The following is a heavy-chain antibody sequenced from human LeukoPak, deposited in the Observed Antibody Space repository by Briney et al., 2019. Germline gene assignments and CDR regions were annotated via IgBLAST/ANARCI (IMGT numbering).Heavy chain of an antibody. Sequence: PGGSLRLSCAASGFTFSSYWMSWVRQAPGKGLEWVSAISGSGGSTYYADSVKGRFTISRDNSKNTLYLQMNSLRAEDTAVYYCAKNELLWFGELFVDYYYYYMDVWGKGTTVTVSS. V-gene: IGHV3-23*01. D-gene: IGHD3-10*01. CDR2: ISGSGGST. J-gene: IGHJ6*03. CDR3: AKNELLWFGELFVDYYYYYMDV. CDR1: GFTFSSYW.